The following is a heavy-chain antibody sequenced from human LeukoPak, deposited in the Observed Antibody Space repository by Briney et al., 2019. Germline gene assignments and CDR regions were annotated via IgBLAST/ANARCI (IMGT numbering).Heavy chain of an antibody. Sequence: GGSLRLSCAASGFTFSTYYVNWVRQAPGKGLEWVGRTRNKANSYTTEYAASVKGRFTISRDDSKNSLYLQMNSLKTEDTAVYYCARARLYYYGSGSYYFDYWGQGTLVTVSS. J-gene: IGHJ4*02. V-gene: IGHV3-72*01. CDR1: GFTFSTYY. CDR3: ARARLYYYGSGSYYFDY. CDR2: TRNKANSYTT. D-gene: IGHD3-10*01.